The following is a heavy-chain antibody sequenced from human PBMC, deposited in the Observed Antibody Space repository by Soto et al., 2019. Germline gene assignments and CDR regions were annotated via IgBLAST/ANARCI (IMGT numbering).Heavy chain of an antibody. V-gene: IGHV5-51*01. Sequence: PGESLKISCEGSGYTFSTYWIPWVRQMPGKGLAWMGIIYPGDSEIRYSPSFQGQVTISADKSISTATLQWSGLRASDTAMYDCARMRYTYGYLTKLDYRVQGAVVTVFS. J-gene: IGHJ4*02. CDR3: ARMRYTYGYLTKLDY. CDR2: IYPGDSEI. CDR1: GYTFSTYW. D-gene: IGHD5-18*01.